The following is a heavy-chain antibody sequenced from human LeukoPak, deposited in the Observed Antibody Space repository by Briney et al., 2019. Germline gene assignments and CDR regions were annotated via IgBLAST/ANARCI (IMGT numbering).Heavy chain of an antibody. J-gene: IGHJ3*02. Sequence: PSETLPLTCTVSGASISSDSYYWGWIRQPPGKGLEWIGSFYSRGNSYYNPSLRSRVTISVDTSKNQVSLRLSSVTAADTAVYYCARGRFLDAFDIWGQGTMVTVSS. CDR2: FYSRGNS. CDR3: ARGRFLDAFDI. D-gene: IGHD3-3*01. CDR1: GASISSDSYY. V-gene: IGHV4-39*07.